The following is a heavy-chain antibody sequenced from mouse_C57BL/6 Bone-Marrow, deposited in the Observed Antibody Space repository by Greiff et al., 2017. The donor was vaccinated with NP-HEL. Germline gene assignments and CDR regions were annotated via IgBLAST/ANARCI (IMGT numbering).Heavy chain of an antibody. J-gene: IGHJ2*01. CDR1: GFNIKDDY. CDR2: IDPENGDT. Sequence: EVQLKQSGAELVRPGASVKLSCTASGFNIKDDYMHWVKQRPEQGLEWIGWIDPENGDTEYASKFQGKATITADTSSNTAYLQLSSLTAEDTAGYYCTTDYDGYYDSWGQGTTLTVSS. V-gene: IGHV14-4*01. D-gene: IGHD2-3*01. CDR3: TTDYDGYYDS.